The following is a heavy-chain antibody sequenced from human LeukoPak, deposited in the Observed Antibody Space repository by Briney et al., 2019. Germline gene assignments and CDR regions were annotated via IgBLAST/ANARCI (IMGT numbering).Heavy chain of an antibody. CDR2: FDPEDGET. D-gene: IGHD6-19*01. Sequence: GASVRVSCKVSGYTLTELSMHWVRQAPGKGLEWMGGFDPEDGETIYAQKFQGRVTMTEDTSTDTAYMELSSLRSEDTAVYYCATGRQVWQWLTPIDYRGQGTLVTVSS. CDR3: ATGRQVWQWLTPIDY. V-gene: IGHV1-24*01. CDR1: GYTLTELS. J-gene: IGHJ4*02.